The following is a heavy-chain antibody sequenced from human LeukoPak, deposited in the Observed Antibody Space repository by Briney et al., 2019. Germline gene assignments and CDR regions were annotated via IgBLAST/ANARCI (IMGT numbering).Heavy chain of an antibody. D-gene: IGHD2-15*01. J-gene: IGHJ6*02. CDR1: GFTFNIYD. V-gene: IGHV3-23*01. Sequence: PGGSLRLSCAASGFTFNIYDMSWVRQAPGKGLEWVSAISGSSGGTYYADSAKGRFTISRDNSKNTLYLQMNSLRAEDTAVYYCAREAQIVVVVAATPYYGMDVWGQGTTVTVSS. CDR3: AREAQIVVVVAATPYYGMDV. CDR2: ISGSSGGT.